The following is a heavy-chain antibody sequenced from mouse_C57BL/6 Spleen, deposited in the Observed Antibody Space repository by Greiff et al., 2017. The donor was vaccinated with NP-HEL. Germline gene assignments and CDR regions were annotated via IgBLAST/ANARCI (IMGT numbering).Heavy chain of an antibody. CDR1: GFSLTSYG. CDR3: ARNLGIYYGNYYAMDY. CDR2: IWSGGST. D-gene: IGHD2-1*01. J-gene: IGHJ4*01. Sequence: QVQLQQSGPGLVQPSQSLSITCTVSGFSLTSYGVHWVRQSLGKGLEWLGVIWSGGSTDYNAAFISRLSISKDNSKSQVFFKMNSLQDDDTAIYYCARNLGIYYGNYYAMDYWGQGTSVTVSS. V-gene: IGHV2-2*01.